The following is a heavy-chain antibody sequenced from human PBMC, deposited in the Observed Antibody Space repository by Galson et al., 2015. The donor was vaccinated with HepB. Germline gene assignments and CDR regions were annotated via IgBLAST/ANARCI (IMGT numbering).Heavy chain of an antibody. J-gene: IGHJ4*02. CDR1: GFTFSAYG. CDR3: ARVPGTGYFPEY. V-gene: IGHV3-69-1*01. Sequence: SLRLSCAASGFTFSAYGMNWVRQAPGKGLEWVSYISSSGTIYYADSVQGRFTISRDNAKNSLSLQMYSLRGEDTAVYHCARVPGTGYFPEYWGQGTLVTVSS. CDR2: ISSSGTI. D-gene: IGHD3-9*01.